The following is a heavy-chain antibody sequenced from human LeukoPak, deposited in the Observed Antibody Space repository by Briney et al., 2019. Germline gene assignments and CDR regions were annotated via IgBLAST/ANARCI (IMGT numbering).Heavy chain of an antibody. CDR2: ISSSGSTI. D-gene: IGHD2-8*01. V-gene: IGHV3-48*03. J-gene: IGHJ6*03. Sequence: PGGSLRLSCAASGFTFSSYEMNWVRQAPGKGLEWVSYISSSGSTIYYADSVKGRFTISRDNAKNSLYLQMNSLRAEDTAVYYCAKDRCSNGIGCYYYYMDLWGKGTTVTISS. CDR3: AKDRCSNGIGCYYYYMDL. CDR1: GFTFSSYE.